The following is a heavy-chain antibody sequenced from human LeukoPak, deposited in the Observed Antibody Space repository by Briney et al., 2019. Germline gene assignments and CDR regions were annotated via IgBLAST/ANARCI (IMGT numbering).Heavy chain of an antibody. V-gene: IGHV4-59*08. CDR2: IYYSGST. J-gene: IGHJ3*02. D-gene: IGHD6-19*01. CDR3: ARLFSSSGWYRAFDI. Sequence: SETLSLTCTVSGGSIGSYYWSWIRQPPGKGLEWIGYIYYSGSTNYNPSLKSRVTISVDTSKNQFSLKLSSVTAADTAVYYCARLFSSSGWYRAFDIWGQGTMVTVSS. CDR1: GGSIGSYY.